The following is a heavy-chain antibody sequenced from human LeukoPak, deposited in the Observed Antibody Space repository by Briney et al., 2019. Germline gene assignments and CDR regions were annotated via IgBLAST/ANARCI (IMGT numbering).Heavy chain of an antibody. CDR2: IYYSGST. J-gene: IGHJ6*02. Sequence: KPSETLSLTCAVYGGSFSGYYWSWIRQPPGKGLEWIGYIYYSGSTNYNPSLKSRVTISVDTSKNQFSLKLSSVTAADTAVYYCARDLLRYGMDVWGQGTTVTVSS. D-gene: IGHD1-26*01. V-gene: IGHV4-59*01. CDR1: GGSFSGYY. CDR3: ARDLLRYGMDV.